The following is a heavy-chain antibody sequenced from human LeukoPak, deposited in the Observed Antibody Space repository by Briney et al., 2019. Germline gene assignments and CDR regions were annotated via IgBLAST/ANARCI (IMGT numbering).Heavy chain of an antibody. J-gene: IGHJ4*02. CDR3: ARGYDILTGYYT. CDR1: GGSFSGYY. D-gene: IGHD3-9*01. Sequence: SETLSLTCAVYGGSFSGYYWSWIRQPPGKGLEWIGEINHSGSTNYNPSLKGRVTISVDTSKNQFSLKLSSVTAADTAVYYCARGYDILTGYYTWGQGTLVTVSS. CDR2: INHSGST. V-gene: IGHV4-34*01.